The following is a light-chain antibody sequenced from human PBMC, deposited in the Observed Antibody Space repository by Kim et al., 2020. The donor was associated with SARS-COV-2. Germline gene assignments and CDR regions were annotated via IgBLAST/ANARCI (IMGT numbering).Light chain of an antibody. CDR3: NSRDSSGNHQV. CDR2: GKN. Sequence: ALGQTVRITCQGDSLRSYYASWYQQKPGQAPVLFIYGKNNRPSGIPDRFSGSSSGNTASLTITGAQAEDEADYYCNSRDSSGNHQVFGGGTQLTVL. J-gene: IGLJ2*01. CDR1: SLRSYY. V-gene: IGLV3-19*01.